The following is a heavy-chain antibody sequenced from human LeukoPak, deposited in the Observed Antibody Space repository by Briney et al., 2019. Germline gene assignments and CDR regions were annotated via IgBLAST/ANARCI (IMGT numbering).Heavy chain of an antibody. V-gene: IGHV4-39*01. Sequence: PSETLSLTCTVSGGSISSSGYYWGWIRQPPGKGLEWIASIYYSGSTYYNPSLKSRVTISVDTSKNQLSLKLSSLTAADKAVYYCARHEYSGSYYGLSWFDPWGQGTLVTVSS. CDR1: GGSISSSGYY. D-gene: IGHD1-26*01. CDR2: IYYSGST. J-gene: IGHJ5*02. CDR3: ARHEYSGSYYGLSWFDP.